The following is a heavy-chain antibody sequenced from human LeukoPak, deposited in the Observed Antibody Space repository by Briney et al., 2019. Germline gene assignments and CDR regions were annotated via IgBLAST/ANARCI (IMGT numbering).Heavy chain of an antibody. D-gene: IGHD5/OR15-5a*01. J-gene: IGHJ4*02. Sequence: SETLSLTCGASGFTISGGWYNWARIRQPPGKGLEWIGSIYYSGSTSYSPSLKSRVTISVDTSKNQFSLRLSSVTAADKAVYYYGKNVSPGYFDYWGQGTLVTVSS. CDR1: GFTISGGWYN. CDR3: GKNVSPGYFDY. CDR2: IYYSGST. V-gene: IGHV4-39*01.